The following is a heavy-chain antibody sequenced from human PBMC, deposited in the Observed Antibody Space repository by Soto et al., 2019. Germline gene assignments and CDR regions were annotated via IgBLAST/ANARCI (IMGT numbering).Heavy chain of an antibody. CDR1: GFTFSSYA. V-gene: IGHV3-30-3*01. Sequence: GGSLRLSCAASGFTFSSYAMHWVRQAPGKGLEWVAVISYDGSNKYYADSVKGRFTISRDNSKNTLYLQMNSLRAEDTAVYYCARGLNSSGWKKSGLFDNWGQGTLVTVSS. D-gene: IGHD6-19*01. J-gene: IGHJ4*02. CDR2: ISYDGSNK. CDR3: ARGLNSSGWKKSGLFDN.